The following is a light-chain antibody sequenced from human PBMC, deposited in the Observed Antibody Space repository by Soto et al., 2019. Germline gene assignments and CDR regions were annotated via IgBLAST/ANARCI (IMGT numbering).Light chain of an antibody. CDR3: AAWDDSLNGRV. CDR2: SSN. Sequence: QSVLTQPPSASGTPGQRVTIPCSGTHSNIGRNSVNWYLQLPGTAPRLLIFSSNQRPLGVPDRLSGARSGTSAALAITGLRSEEDAYYYCAAWDDSLNGRVFGGGTKVTVL. J-gene: IGLJ3*02. CDR1: HSNIGRNS. V-gene: IGLV1-44*01.